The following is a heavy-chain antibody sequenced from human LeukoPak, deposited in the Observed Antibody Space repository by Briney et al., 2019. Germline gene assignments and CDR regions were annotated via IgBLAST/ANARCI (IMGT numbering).Heavy chain of an antibody. CDR2: IYTSGST. CDR3: ARAPLPEDYFDY. CDR1: GGSISSGSYY. D-gene: IGHD1-26*01. Sequence: SETLSLTCTVSGGSISSGSYYWSWIRQPAGKGLEWIGRIYTSGSTNYNPSLKSRVTISVDTSKNQFSLKLSSVTAADTAMYYCARAPLPEDYFDYWGQGTLVTVSS. V-gene: IGHV4-61*02. J-gene: IGHJ4*02.